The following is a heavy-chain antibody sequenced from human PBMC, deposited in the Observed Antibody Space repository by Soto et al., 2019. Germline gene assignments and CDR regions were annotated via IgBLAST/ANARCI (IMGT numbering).Heavy chain of an antibody. D-gene: IGHD5-18*01. CDR2: VSFDSKNK. J-gene: IGHJ6*02. CDR3: AKESVETSSSYYGMDV. V-gene: IGHV3-30*18. Sequence: GGSLRLSCAGSGFSFDAYGMHWVRQAPGKGLEWLTTVSFDSKNKYYIDSVEGRFTISRDNSKNMLFLQMNSLRHEDTAVYYCAKESVETSSSYYGMDVWGPGTTVTVSS. CDR1: GFSFDAYG.